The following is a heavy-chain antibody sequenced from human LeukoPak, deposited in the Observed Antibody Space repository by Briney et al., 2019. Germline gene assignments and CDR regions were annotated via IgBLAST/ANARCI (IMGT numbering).Heavy chain of an antibody. CDR1: GYTFSSFY. CDR2: ITPNTGDT. CDR3: ARSRNYYRVYFDN. Sequence: ASVKVSCKASGYTFSSFYLHWVRQAPGQGLEWMGIITPNTGDTTYAPKFQDRLIMTRDRSTSTVYVELHSLRSEDTAVYYCARSRNYYRVYFDNWGQGTLVPVSS. J-gene: IGHJ4*02. D-gene: IGHD3-10*01. V-gene: IGHV1-46*01.